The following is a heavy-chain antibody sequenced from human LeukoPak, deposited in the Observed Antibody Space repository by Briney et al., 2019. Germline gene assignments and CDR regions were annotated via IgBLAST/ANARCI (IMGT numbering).Heavy chain of an antibody. J-gene: IGHJ6*02. CDR2: IYPGDSDT. CDR1: GYSFTSHW. Sequence: GESLKISCKGSGYSFTSHWIGWVRQMPGKGLEWMGIIYPGDSDTRYSPSFQGQVTISADKSISTAYLQWSSLKASDTAMYYCARRIAAAGTGNFNYYYGMDVWGQGTTVTVPS. CDR3: ARRIAAAGTGNFNYYYGMDV. V-gene: IGHV5-51*01. D-gene: IGHD6-13*01.